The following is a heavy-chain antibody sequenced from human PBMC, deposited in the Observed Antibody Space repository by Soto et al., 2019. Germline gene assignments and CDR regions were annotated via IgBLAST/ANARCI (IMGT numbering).Heavy chain of an antibody. V-gene: IGHV1-69*13. CDR2: IIPFFGTT. D-gene: IGHD3-10*01. J-gene: IGHJ5*02. CDR1: GYCFCSYA. Sequence: ASGKVSCKASGYCFCSYAVSWVRQAPGQGLEWMGAIIPFFGTTNYTQKFQGRVTITADDSTTTAYMELSSLRSDDKAVYYCAREPFGRFDPWGQGTLVTVSS. CDR3: AREPFGRFDP.